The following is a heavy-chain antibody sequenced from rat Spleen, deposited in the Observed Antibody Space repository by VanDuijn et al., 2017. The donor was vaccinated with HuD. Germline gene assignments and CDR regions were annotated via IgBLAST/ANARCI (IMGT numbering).Heavy chain of an antibody. J-gene: IGHJ3*01. V-gene: IGHV2-30*01. Sequence: QVQLKESGPGLVQPSQTLSLTCTVSGFSLTSYNVHWVRQPTGKGLEWLGIIWTGGSTDYSSALKSRLSISRDTSKSQVFLKMNSLQTEDTATYFCTRGYVYSLAYWGQGTLVTVSS. CDR3: TRGYVYSLAY. D-gene: IGHD1-6*01. CDR2: IWTGGST. CDR1: GFSLTSYN.